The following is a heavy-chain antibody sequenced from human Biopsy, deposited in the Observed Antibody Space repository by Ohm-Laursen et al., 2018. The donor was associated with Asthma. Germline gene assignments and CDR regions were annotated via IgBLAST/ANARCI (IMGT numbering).Heavy chain of an antibody. CDR3: ARCQVGYSSGWSLLLKKIYYSGMDV. D-gene: IGHD6-19*01. Sequence: SVKVSCKASGGMFGNYAISWVRRAPGQGLEWLGGIMTVFGTTNYAQKFQGRVTITADESTSTAYMEVTSLRSEDTAIYYCARCQVGYSSGWSLLLKKIYYSGMDVWGQGTAVTVSS. CDR2: IMTVFGTT. CDR1: GGMFGNYA. V-gene: IGHV1-69*13. J-gene: IGHJ6*02.